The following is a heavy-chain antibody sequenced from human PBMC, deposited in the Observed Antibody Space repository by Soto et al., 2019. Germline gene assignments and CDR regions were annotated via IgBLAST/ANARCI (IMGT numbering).Heavy chain of an antibody. Sequence: SETLSLTCTVSGGSISSYYWSWIRQPPGKGLEWIGYIFYSGSTNYNPSLKSRVTISVDTSKNQFSLKLSSVTAADTAVYYCARRIDAYTIFDYWGQGTLVTVSS. V-gene: IGHV4-59*08. CDR2: IFYSGST. CDR1: GGSISSYY. J-gene: IGHJ4*02. CDR3: ARRIDAYTIFDY. D-gene: IGHD1-26*01.